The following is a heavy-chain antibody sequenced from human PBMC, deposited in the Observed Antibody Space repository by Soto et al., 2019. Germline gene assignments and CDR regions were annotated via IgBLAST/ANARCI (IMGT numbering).Heavy chain of an antibody. CDR3: ARDDEQWLANYYYGMDV. J-gene: IGHJ6*02. CDR2: IIPIFGTA. Sequence: SVKVSCKASGGTFSSYAISWVRQAPGQGLEWMGGIIPIFGTANYAQKFQGRVTITADESTSTAYMELSSLRSEDTAVYYCARDDEQWLANYYYGMDVWGQGTTVTVSS. D-gene: IGHD6-19*01. CDR1: GGTFSSYA. V-gene: IGHV1-69*13.